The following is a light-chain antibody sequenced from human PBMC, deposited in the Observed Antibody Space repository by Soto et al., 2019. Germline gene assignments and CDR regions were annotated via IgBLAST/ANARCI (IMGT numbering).Light chain of an antibody. J-gene: IGLJ2*01. CDR2: EVN. CDR3: SSYAANDHVV. CDR1: SSDVGAYNY. Sequence: QSALTQPPSASGSPGQSVAISCTGTSSDVGAYNYVCWYQQHPGKAPKLMIYEVNKRPSGVPDRFSGSKSGNTASLTVSGLQAEDEADYYCSSYAANDHVVFGGGTKLTVL. V-gene: IGLV2-8*01.